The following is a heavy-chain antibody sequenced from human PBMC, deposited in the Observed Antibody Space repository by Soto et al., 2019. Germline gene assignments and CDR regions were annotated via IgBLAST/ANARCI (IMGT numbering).Heavy chain of an antibody. D-gene: IGHD3-10*01. Sequence: PSETLSLTCTFSVGSISTATYYWDWIRQPPGKGLEWIGSIHYSGTTYYNPSLKTRVTISIDTSKNQFYLKQKSVTAADTAVYYCARHSGTRWNWFDPWGRGTLVTVSS. V-gene: IGHV4-39*01. CDR3: ARHSGTRWNWFDP. CDR1: VGSISTATYY. CDR2: IHYSGTT. J-gene: IGHJ5*02.